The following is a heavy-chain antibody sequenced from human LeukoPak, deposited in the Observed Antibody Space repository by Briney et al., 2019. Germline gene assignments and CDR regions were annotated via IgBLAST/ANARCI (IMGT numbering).Heavy chain of an antibody. V-gene: IGHV3-64*01. CDR3: ARGSSTFGGVLVPQTFDY. CDR1: GFTFSSYA. CDR2: ISSIGGST. J-gene: IGHJ4*02. Sequence: GGSLRLSCAASGFTFSSYAFHWVRQAPGQGLEYVSAISSIGGSTYYANSVKGRFTISRDNSKNTLYLQMGSLRAEDMAVYYCARGSSTFGGVLVPQTFDYWGQGTLVTVSS. D-gene: IGHD3-16*02.